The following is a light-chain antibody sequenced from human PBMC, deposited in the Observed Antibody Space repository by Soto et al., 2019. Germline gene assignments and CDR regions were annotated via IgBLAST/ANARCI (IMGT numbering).Light chain of an antibody. CDR1: QSVSSNY. J-gene: IGKJ1*01. CDR2: DAS. V-gene: IGKV3-20*01. CDR3: QQYARSPRT. Sequence: EIVLTQSPGTLSLSPGERATLSCRASQSVSSNYLAWFQQTPGQAPRLLMYDASTRATGIPDRFSGSGSGTVFTLTISRLEPEDVAVYYCQQYARSPRTFGRGTKVEIK.